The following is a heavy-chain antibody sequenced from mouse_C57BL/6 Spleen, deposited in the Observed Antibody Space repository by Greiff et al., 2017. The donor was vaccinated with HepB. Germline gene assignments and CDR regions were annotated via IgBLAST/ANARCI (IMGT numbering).Heavy chain of an antibody. CDR2: IHPNSGST. CDR3: ARSEGLRGYYFDY. D-gene: IGHD1-3*01. CDR1: GYTFTSYW. J-gene: IGHJ2*01. V-gene: IGHV1-64*01. Sequence: VQLQQPGAELVKPGASVKLSCKASGYTFTSYWMHWVKQRPGQGLEWIGMIHPNSGSTNYNEKFKSKATLTVDKSSSTAYMQLSSLTSEDSAVYYCARSEGLRGYYFDYWGQGTTLTVSS.